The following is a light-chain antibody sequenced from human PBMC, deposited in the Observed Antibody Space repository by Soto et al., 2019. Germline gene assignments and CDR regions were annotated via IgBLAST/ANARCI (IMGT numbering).Light chain of an antibody. CDR2: DAS. Sequence: DIQMTQSPPSLSASVGDRVTITCRASQDVSNDLGWFQQKPGKAPKLLIYDASSLESGVPSRFSGSGSGTEFTLTISSLQPDDFATYYCQQYNSYPYTFGQGTKVDIK. CDR3: QQYNSYPYT. V-gene: IGKV1-5*01. CDR1: QDVSND. J-gene: IGKJ2*01.